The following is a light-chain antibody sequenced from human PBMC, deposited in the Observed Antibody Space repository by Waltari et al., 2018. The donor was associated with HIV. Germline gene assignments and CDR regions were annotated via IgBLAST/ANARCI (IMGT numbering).Light chain of an antibody. CDR3: NSRDSSGNHRL. J-gene: IGLJ1*01. Sequence: SSELTQDPAVSVALGQTVRITCQGDSLRSYYASWYQQKPGQAPVLVVFGKTNRPSGIPDRFPGSSSGNTASLTITGAQAEDEADYYCNSRDSSGNHRLFGTGTKVTVL. CDR2: GKT. V-gene: IGLV3-19*01. CDR1: SLRSYY.